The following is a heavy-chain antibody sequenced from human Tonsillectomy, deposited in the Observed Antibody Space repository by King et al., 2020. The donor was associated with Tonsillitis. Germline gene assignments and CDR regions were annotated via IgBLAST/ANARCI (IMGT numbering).Heavy chain of an antibody. J-gene: IGHJ4*02. Sequence: QLQESGPGLVKPSQTLSLTCTVSGGSISSGDYHWSWTRQSPGKGLEWIGYIYSSGSIHYNPSLKSRVAISADTSKNQFCLKLTSVTAADTAVYYCDSLLDYYGSGSYSDYWGQGTLVTVSS. V-gene: IGHV4-30-4*08. CDR1: GGSISSGDYH. CDR3: DSLLDYYGSGSYSDY. D-gene: IGHD3-10*01. CDR2: IYSSGSI.